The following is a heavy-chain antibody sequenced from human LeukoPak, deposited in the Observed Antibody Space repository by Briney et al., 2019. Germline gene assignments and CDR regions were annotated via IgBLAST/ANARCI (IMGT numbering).Heavy chain of an antibody. CDR1: AFNFTAYW. Sequence: GGSLRLSCASSAFNFTAYWMHWVRQDPRKGLLWVARINSDGSTTNYANSVKGRFTISRDNAKNTLFLQMNSLRAEDTAVYLCAVSNGGYGPWGQGALVSVSS. D-gene: IGHD5-12*01. V-gene: IGHV3-74*01. J-gene: IGHJ5*02. CDR3: AVSNGGYGP. CDR2: INSDGSTT.